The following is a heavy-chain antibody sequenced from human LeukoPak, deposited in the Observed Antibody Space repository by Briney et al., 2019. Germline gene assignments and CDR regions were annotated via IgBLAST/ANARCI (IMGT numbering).Heavy chain of an antibody. J-gene: IGHJ4*02. CDR2: IYTGGTT. Sequence: QPGGSLRLSCAASGFTVSSNYMSWVRQAPGKGLEWVSVIYTGGTTYYADSVKGRFTISRDNSKNTLYLQMNSLRAEDTALYFCAKAVSHSYFDFWGQGTLVTVSA. D-gene: IGHD6-19*01. CDR3: AKAVSHSYFDF. V-gene: IGHV3-53*01. CDR1: GFTVSSNY.